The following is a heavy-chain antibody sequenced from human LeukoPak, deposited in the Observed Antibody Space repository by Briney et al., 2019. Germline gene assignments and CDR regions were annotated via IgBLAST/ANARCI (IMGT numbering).Heavy chain of an antibody. D-gene: IGHD3-10*01. CDR3: ARETPYFGGLDY. Sequence: ASVTVSCKASGYTFTGYYMHWVRQAPGQGLEWMGWINPNSGGTNYAQKFQGRVTMTRDTSISTAYMELSRLRSDDTAVYYCARETPYFGGLDYWGQGTLVTVSS. CDR2: INPNSGGT. V-gene: IGHV1-2*02. CDR1: GYTFTGYY. J-gene: IGHJ4*02.